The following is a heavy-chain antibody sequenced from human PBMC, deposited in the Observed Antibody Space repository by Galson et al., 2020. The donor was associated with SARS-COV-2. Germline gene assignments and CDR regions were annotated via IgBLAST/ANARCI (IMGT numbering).Heavy chain of an antibody. Sequence: GGSLRLSCAASGFTFSTYAMTWVRQAPRQGLEWVSGITGSGRNTHYADSVKGRFTISRDNSRNTLYLQMNSLQVEDTAIYYCAKDRLGRSGWFDAFDIWGQGTMVVVSS. CDR3: AKDRLGRSGWFDAFDI. CDR1: GFTFSTYA. J-gene: IGHJ3*02. D-gene: IGHD6-19*01. CDR2: ITGSGRNT. V-gene: IGHV3-23*01.